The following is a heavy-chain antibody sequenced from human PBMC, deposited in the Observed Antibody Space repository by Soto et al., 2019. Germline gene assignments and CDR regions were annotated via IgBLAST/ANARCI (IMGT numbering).Heavy chain of an antibody. Sequence: EVQLVESGGGLIQPGGSLRLSCAASGFTVSSNYMSWVRQAPGKGLEWVSVIYSGGSTYYADSVKGRFTISRDNSKNTLYLQMNSLRAADTAVYYCARDLTHCSGGSCSDTFDYWGQGTLVTVSS. CDR3: ARDLTHCSGGSCSDTFDY. D-gene: IGHD2-15*01. CDR1: GFTVSSNY. V-gene: IGHV3-53*01. CDR2: IYSGGST. J-gene: IGHJ4*02.